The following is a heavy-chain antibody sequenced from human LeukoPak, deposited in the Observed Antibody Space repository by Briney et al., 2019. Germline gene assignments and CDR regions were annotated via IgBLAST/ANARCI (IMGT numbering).Heavy chain of an antibody. CDR2: INVRGDAT. D-gene: IGHD6-19*01. CDR1: GFTFNSFA. CDR3: AKDYRYGSA. Sequence: GGSLRLSCAASGFTFNSFALTWVRQAPGRGLEWVSAINVRGDATFYAESARGRFTISRDNSKNTLYLQMNSLGAEDTALYYCAKDYRYGSAWGPGTLVVVSS. J-gene: IGHJ5*02. V-gene: IGHV3-23*01.